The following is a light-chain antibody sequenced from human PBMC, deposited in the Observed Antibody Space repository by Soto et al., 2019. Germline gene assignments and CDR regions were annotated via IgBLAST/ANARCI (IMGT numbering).Light chain of an antibody. CDR2: GAS. Sequence: EIVLTQSPGTLSLSPGERATLSCRASQSVSSSYLAWYQQKPGQAPRLLIYGASSRATGIPDRFSGSGSGTDFTLTISRLEPEDFAVYYCQQYGSSPTFGHGTKVVIK. CDR1: QSVSSSY. CDR3: QQYGSSPT. V-gene: IGKV3-20*01. J-gene: IGKJ1*01.